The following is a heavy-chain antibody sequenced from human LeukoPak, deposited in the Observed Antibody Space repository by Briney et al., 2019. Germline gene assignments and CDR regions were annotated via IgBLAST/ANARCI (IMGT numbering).Heavy chain of an antibody. J-gene: IGHJ4*02. V-gene: IGHV4-39*01. CDR2: ISNSAST. CDR3: GSVDRGWCGIGDY. CDR1: GGSISSNTYS. Sequence: SETLSLTCSVSGGSISSNTYSWGWVRQPPGEGLEWIGSISNSASTYYNPSLKSRLTISVDTSKNQFSLKLTSVTAAETAVCHCGSVDRGWCGIGDYWGQEGLVTVSS. D-gene: IGHD4/OR15-4a*01.